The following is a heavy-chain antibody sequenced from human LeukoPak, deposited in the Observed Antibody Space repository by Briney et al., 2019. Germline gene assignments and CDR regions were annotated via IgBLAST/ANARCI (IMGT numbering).Heavy chain of an antibody. Sequence: SETLSLTCTVSGGSISSYYWSWIRQPPGKGLEWIGYIYYSGSTNYNPSLKSRVTISVDTSKNQFSLKLSSVTAADTAVYYCARDRVAVAGYFDYWGQGTLVTVSS. CDR3: ARDRVAVAGYFDY. CDR1: GGSISSYY. D-gene: IGHD6-19*01. CDR2: IYYSGST. J-gene: IGHJ4*02. V-gene: IGHV4-59*01.